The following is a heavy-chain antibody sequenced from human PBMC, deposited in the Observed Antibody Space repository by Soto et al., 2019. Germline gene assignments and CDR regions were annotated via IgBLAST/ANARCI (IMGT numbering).Heavy chain of an antibody. J-gene: IGHJ4*02. Sequence: GVLRLSCAASGFTFNNHAMAWVRQAPGKGLEWVSSIGHSGYSINYGDSVKGRFTISRDNSKNMVFLEMNGLRAEDTAVYYCARSDDKDILTGCYNWGQGALVTVSS. CDR2: IGHSGYSI. D-gene: IGHD3-9*01. CDR1: GFTFNNHA. V-gene: IGHV3-23*01. CDR3: ARSDDKDILTGCYN.